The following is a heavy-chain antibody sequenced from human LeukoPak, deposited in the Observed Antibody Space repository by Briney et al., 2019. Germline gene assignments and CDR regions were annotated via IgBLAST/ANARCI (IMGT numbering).Heavy chain of an antibody. V-gene: IGHV3-30-3*01. J-gene: IGHJ4*02. D-gene: IGHD3-22*01. Sequence: GGSLRLSCAASGFAFSSFVMHWVRQAPGRGLEWVAVISYDGTNRYFADSVKGRFTISRDNSKNTLYLQMNSLRAEDTAVYYCAREDYYDSSGYVGYFDYWGQGTLVTVSS. CDR1: GFAFSSFV. CDR3: AREDYYDSSGYVGYFDY. CDR2: ISYDGTNR.